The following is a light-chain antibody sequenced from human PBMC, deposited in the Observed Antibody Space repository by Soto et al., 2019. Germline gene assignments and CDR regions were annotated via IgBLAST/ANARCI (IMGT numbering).Light chain of an antibody. Sequence: EIELTQSPSTVSSSVGDRVTITCGASQSISSWLAWYQQKPGKAPKVLIYKASSLESGVPSRFSGSGSGTEFTLTISSLQPDDFATYYCQQYSSYSRTFGQGTKVDI. V-gene: IGKV1-5*03. CDR3: QQYSSYSRT. CDR1: QSISSW. CDR2: KAS. J-gene: IGKJ1*01.